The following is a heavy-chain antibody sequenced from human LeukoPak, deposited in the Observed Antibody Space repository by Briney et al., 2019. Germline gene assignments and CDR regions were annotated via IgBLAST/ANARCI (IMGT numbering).Heavy chain of an antibody. J-gene: IGHJ4*02. D-gene: IGHD1-26*01. Sequence: TGGSLRLSCAASGFTFSSYAMHWVRQAPGKGLEWVAVISYDGSNKYYADSVKGRFTISRDNSKNTLYLQMNSLRAEDTAVYYCARDPGPDPLLLSGSWVGNYFDYWGQGTLVTVSS. CDR1: GFTFSSYA. CDR3: ARDPGPDPLLLSGSWVGNYFDY. CDR2: ISYDGSNK. V-gene: IGHV3-30*04.